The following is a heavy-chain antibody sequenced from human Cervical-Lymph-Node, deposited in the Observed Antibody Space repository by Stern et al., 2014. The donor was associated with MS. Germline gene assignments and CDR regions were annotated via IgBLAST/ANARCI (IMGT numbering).Heavy chain of an antibody. J-gene: IGHJ3*01. CDR1: GLSVSNNY. Sequence: EVQLVESGGGLIQPGGSLRLSCAVSGLSVSNNYMTWVRQAPGKGLEWVSVLYSGGRPCYADSVRGRFTISRDSFNNTLSLQMNSLRADDTALYYCARVVREGAFDVWGQGTMVTVSS. D-gene: IGHD2/OR15-2a*01. CDR3: ARVVREGAFDV. CDR2: LYSGGRP. V-gene: IGHV3-53*01.